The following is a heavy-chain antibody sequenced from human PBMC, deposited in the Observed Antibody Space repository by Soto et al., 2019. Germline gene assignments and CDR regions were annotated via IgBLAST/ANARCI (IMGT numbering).Heavy chain of an antibody. D-gene: IGHD6-13*01. J-gene: IGHJ6*02. CDR3: ARDGGAAAGNTHYGMDV. CDR2: IYYSGST. V-gene: IGHV4-59*01. Sequence: SETLSLTCTVSGGCISSYYWCCIRQPPGKGLEWIGYIYYSGSTNYNPSLKSRVTISVDTSKNQFSLKLSSVTAADTAVYYCARDGGAAAGNTHYGMDVLVQGTSVT. CDR1: GGCISSYY.